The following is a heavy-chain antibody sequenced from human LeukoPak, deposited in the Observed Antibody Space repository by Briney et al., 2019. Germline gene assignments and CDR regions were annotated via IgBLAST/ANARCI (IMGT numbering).Heavy chain of an antibody. D-gene: IGHD3-3*01. V-gene: IGHV4-39*07. CDR3: ARDQQRITIFGVVNFYGMDV. CDR1: GGYISSSSYY. J-gene: IGHJ6*02. CDR2: MYYSGST. Sequence: PSETLSLSCTVSGGYISSSSYYWGWIRQPPVKSLECIGRMYYSGSTYYNPSLKSRVTISVDTSKNQFSLKLSSVTAADTAVYYCARDQQRITIFGVVNFYGMDVWGQGTTVTVSS.